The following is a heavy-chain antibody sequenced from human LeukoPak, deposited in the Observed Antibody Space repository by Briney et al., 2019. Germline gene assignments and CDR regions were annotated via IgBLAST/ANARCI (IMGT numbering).Heavy chain of an antibody. J-gene: IGHJ4*02. CDR1: GGSISSSNW. CDR2: IFHSGST. V-gene: IGHV4-4*02. Sequence: PSETPSLTCAVSGGSISSSNWWSWVRQPPGKGLEWIGEIFHSGSTNYNPSLESRVTISVDKSKNQFSLLQLSSVTAADTAVYYCARGMIRGVNRYWGQGTLVTVSS. CDR3: ARGMIRGVNRY. D-gene: IGHD3-10*01.